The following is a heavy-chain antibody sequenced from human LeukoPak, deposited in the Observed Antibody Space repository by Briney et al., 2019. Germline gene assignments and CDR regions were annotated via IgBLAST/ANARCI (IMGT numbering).Heavy chain of an antibody. CDR1: GFTFRSYW. Sequence: GGSLRLSCAASGFTFRSYWMSWVRQAPGKGLEWVANINQDGSEKYYVDSVKGRFTISRDNAKKTLYLQMNSLRAEDTPVYHCARDGGPFDYWGQGTLLTVSS. V-gene: IGHV3-7*01. D-gene: IGHD2-15*01. J-gene: IGHJ4*02. CDR3: ARDGGPFDY. CDR2: INQDGSEK.